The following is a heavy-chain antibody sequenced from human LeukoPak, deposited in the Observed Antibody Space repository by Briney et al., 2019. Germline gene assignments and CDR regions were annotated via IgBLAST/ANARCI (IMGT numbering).Heavy chain of an antibody. V-gene: IGHV4-39*01. CDR1: GGSITSSSYY. J-gene: IGHJ4*02. CDR3: ARRRFGDSALDY. CDR2: IYFSGST. Sequence: SETLSLTCTVSGGSITSSSYYWGWIRQPPGKGLEWIGIIYFSGSTYCHPSLKSRVTISVDTSRNQFSLKLSSVTAADTAVYYCARRRFGDSALDYWGQGTMVSVSS. D-gene: IGHD3-16*01.